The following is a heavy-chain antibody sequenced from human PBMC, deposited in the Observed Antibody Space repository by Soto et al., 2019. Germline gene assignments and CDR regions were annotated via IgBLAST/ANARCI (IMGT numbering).Heavy chain of an antibody. CDR2: ISSSSNYI. CDR3: ARDRSIVVVPAALYF. J-gene: IGHJ4*02. Sequence: GGSLRRSCAASGFTFSSYSMNWVRQAPGKGLEWVSSISSSSNYIYYADSVKGRFTISRDNAKNSLYLQMNSLRAEDTAVYYCARDRSIVVVPAALYFWGQGTLVTVSS. CDR1: GFTFSSYS. D-gene: IGHD2-2*01. V-gene: IGHV3-21*01.